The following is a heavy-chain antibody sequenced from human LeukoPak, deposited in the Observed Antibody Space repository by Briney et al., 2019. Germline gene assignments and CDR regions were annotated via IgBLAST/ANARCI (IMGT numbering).Heavy chain of an antibody. CDR3: ARDGDTSSGRYRVLGY. D-gene: IGHD6-19*01. CDR2: TYYRSKWYN. Sequence: SQTLSLTCAISGDSVSSNSAAWSWIRQSPSRGLQWLGRTYYRSKWYNDYAVSVKSRITINPDTSKNQFSLQLNSVTPDDTAVYYCARDGDTSSGRYRVLGYWGQGTLVTVSS. V-gene: IGHV6-1*01. J-gene: IGHJ4*02. CDR1: GDSVSSNSAA.